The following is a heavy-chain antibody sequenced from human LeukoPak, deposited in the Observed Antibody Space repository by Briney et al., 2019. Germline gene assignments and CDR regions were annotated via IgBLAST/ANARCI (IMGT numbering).Heavy chain of an antibody. Sequence: ASVKVSCKASGYTFTSYGISWVRQAPGQGLEWMGWISAYNGNTNYAQKLQGRVTMTTDTSTSTAYMELRSLRSDDTAVHYCATRGMGYYYDSSGYLLLYWGQGTLVTVSS. CDR3: ATRGMGYYYDSSGYLLLY. CDR2: ISAYNGNT. V-gene: IGHV1-18*01. CDR1: GYTFTSYG. J-gene: IGHJ4*02. D-gene: IGHD3-22*01.